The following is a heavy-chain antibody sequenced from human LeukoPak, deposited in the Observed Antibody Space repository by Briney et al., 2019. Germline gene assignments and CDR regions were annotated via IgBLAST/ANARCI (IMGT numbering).Heavy chain of an antibody. CDR2: IFPRDSDV. CDR1: GYTFTSYW. J-gene: IGHJ6*02. D-gene: IGHD3-10*01. CDR3: VRSLPGTLLRGYGMDV. Sequence: GESLKISCKTSGYTFTSYWIGWVRQTPGKGLGCMGLIFPRDSDVRYSPSFQGQVTFSADKSTNTAYLHWGSLKASDSAMYYCVRSLPGTLLRGYGMDVWGQGTLVTVSS. V-gene: IGHV5-51*01.